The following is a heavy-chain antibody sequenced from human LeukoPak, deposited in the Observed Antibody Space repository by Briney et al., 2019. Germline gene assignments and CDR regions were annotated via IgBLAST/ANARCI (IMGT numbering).Heavy chain of an antibody. CDR2: IWYDGSKK. D-gene: IGHD3-10*01. Sequence: GTSLRLSCAASGFIFKNYGMHWVRQAPGKGLEWVAVIWYDGSKKYYKDSVQGRFTISRDNSKNTLYLQMNSLRAEDTAEYYCAKDGGFYGSGGSVYWGQGTLVTVSS. CDR3: AKDGGFYGSGGSVY. V-gene: IGHV3-33*06. CDR1: GFIFKNYG. J-gene: IGHJ4*02.